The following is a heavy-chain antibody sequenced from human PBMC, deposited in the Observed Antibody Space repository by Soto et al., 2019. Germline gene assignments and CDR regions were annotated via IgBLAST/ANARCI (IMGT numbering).Heavy chain of an antibody. CDR2: IYHSGST. J-gene: IGHJ4*02. V-gene: IGHV4-30-2*01. Sequence: TLSLTCAVSGGSISSGGYSWSWIRQPPGKGLEWIGCIYHSGSTYYNPSLKSRVTISVDRSKNQFSLKLTSATAADTAVYYCTRDVKRHSGLPAPLESWGQGTLVTVSS. CDR3: TRDVKRHSGLPAPLES. CDR1: GGSISSGGYS. D-gene: IGHD6-25*01.